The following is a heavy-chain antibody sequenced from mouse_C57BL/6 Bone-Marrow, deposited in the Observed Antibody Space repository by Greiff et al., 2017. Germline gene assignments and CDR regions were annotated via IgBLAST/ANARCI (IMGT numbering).Heavy chain of an antibody. J-gene: IGHJ4*01. Sequence: VQLQQSGAELVRPGTSVKVSCKASGYAFTNYLIEWVKQRPGQGLEWIGVINPGSGGTNYNEKFTGKATLHAAKSSSTAYMQLSRLTSEDSAVYCCARRIMRITTVVGDYAMDYWGQGTSVTVSS. CDR2: INPGSGGT. CDR3: ARRIMRITTVVGDYAMDY. D-gene: IGHD1-1*01. V-gene: IGHV1-54*01. CDR1: GYAFTNYL.